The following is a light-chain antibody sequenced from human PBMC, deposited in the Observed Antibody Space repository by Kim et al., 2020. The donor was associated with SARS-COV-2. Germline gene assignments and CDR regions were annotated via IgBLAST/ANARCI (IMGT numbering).Light chain of an antibody. CDR1: SLSSYY. V-gene: IGLV3-19*01. Sequence: SSELTQDPAVSVALGQTVRITCQGDSLSSYYATWYQQKPGQAPIVVIYGKNNRPSGIPDRFSGSSSGNTASLTITGTQAGDEADYYCNSRDSNDNVVFGGGTQLTVL. CDR2: GKN. J-gene: IGLJ2*01. CDR3: NSRDSNDNVV.